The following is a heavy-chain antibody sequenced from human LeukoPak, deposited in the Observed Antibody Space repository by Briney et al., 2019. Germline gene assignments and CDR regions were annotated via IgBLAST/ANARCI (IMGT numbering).Heavy chain of an antibody. Sequence: PSETLPLTCTVSGGSISSYYWSWIRQPPGKGLEWIGYIYYSGSTNYNPSLKSRVTISVDTSKNQFSLKLSSVTAADTAVYYCARQGSSSGRAFDIWGQGTMVTVSS. CDR1: GGSISSYY. CDR3: ARQGSSSGRAFDI. V-gene: IGHV4-59*08. D-gene: IGHD6-13*01. J-gene: IGHJ3*02. CDR2: IYYSGST.